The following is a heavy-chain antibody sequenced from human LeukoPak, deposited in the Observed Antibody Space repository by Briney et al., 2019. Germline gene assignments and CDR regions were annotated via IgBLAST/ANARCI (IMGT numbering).Heavy chain of an antibody. CDR1: GYSLTSYW. J-gene: IGHJ4*02. CDR3: ARLRPDTSGLYYFDY. Sequence: GESLKISCKGSGYSLTSYWIGWVRQISGKGLEWMGIIYPGDSDTRYSPSFQGQVTISADKSISTAYLQWSSLKASDTAMYYCARLRPDTSGLYYFDYWGQGTLVTVSS. D-gene: IGHD3-22*01. CDR2: IYPGDSDT. V-gene: IGHV5-51*01.